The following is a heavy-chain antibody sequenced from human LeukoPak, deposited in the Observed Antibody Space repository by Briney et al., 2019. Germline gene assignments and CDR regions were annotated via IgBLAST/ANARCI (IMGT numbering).Heavy chain of an antibody. CDR1: GGSISSYY. Sequence: SETLSLTCTVSGGSISSYYWSWIRQPPGKGLEWIGYIYYSGSTYYNPSLKSRVTISVDTSKNQFSLKLSSVTAADTAVYYCARGNDRTYHAFDIWGQGTMVTVSS. V-gene: IGHV4-59*12. D-gene: IGHD1-1*01. J-gene: IGHJ3*02. CDR2: IYYSGST. CDR3: ARGNDRTYHAFDI.